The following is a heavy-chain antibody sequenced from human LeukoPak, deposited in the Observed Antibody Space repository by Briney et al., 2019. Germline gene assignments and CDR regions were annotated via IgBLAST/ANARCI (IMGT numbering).Heavy chain of an antibody. CDR1: GFTFSSYW. D-gene: IGHD2-2*01. J-gene: IGHJ4*02. CDR2: INSDGSST. CDR3: AARGYCSGTSCLLEY. V-gene: IGHV3-74*01. Sequence: GGSLRLSCAASGFTFSSYWMHWVRQAPGKGLVWVSRINSDGSSTNYADSVKGRFTISRDNAKNTLYVQMNSLRAEDTAAYYCAARGYCSGTSCLLEYWGQGTLVIVSS.